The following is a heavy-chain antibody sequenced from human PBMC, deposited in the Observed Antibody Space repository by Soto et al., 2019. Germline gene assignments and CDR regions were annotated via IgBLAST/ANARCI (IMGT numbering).Heavy chain of an antibody. J-gene: IGHJ4*02. CDR1: GDTFSFYT. D-gene: IGHD3-10*01. CDR2: INPIVSMS. V-gene: IGHV1-69*02. CDR3: AASYGSGYRAFDY. Sequence: QVQLVQSGTEVKKPGSSVKVSCKASGDTFSFYTINWVRQAPGLGLEWVGRINPIVSMSNYAQKLQGRVSMTADKSTSTVYMELRSLRSDDTAMYFCAASYGSGYRAFDYWGQGALVIVSS.